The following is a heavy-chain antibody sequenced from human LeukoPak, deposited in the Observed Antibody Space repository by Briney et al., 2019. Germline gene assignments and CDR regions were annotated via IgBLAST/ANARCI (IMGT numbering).Heavy chain of an antibody. CDR1: GGSFSGYY. Sequence: SETLSLTCAVYGGSFSGYYWSWIRQPPGKGLEWIGEINHSGSTNYNPSLKSRVTISVDTSKNQFSLKLSSVTAADTAVYYCARLESYYDYVWGSYRPTTDAFDIWGQGTMVTVSS. J-gene: IGHJ3*02. V-gene: IGHV4-34*01. D-gene: IGHD3-16*02. CDR3: ARLESYYDYVWGSYRPTTDAFDI. CDR2: INHSGST.